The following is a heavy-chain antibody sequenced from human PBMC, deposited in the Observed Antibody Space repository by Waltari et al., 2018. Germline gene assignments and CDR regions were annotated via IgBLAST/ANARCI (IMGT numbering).Heavy chain of an antibody. CDR1: GDTFSRYA. D-gene: IGHD3-16*01. Sequence: QVQLVQSGAEVKKPGSSVKVSCKASGDTFSRYAISWVRQAPGQGLEWMGTSVPSLGTENYARKFQGRVTLTADKSTSTAYMELNSLTFEDTAIYFCARDTWGSNHYFEFWGQGTLVTVSS. V-gene: IGHV1-69*08. CDR2: SVPSLGTE. J-gene: IGHJ4*02. CDR3: ARDTWGSNHYFEF.